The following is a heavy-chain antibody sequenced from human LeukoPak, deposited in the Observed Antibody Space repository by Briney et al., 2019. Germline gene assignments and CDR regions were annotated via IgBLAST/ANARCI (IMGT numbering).Heavy chain of an antibody. V-gene: IGHV1-2*06. J-gene: IGHJ4*02. CDR2: ISLNSGGT. D-gene: IGHD1-26*01. Sequence: ASVKVSCKASGYTFTGYYMHWVRQAPGQGLEWMGRISLNSGGTNYAQKFQGRVTMTRDTSISTAYMELSRLRPDDTAVYCRARVGGSRGNDYWGREPWSPSPQ. CDR1: GYTFTGYY. CDR3: ARVGGSRGNDY.